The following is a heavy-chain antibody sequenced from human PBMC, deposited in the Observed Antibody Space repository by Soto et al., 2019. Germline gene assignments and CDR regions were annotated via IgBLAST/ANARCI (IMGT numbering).Heavy chain of an antibody. CDR2: ISGSGGST. V-gene: IGHV3-23*01. D-gene: IGHD1-26*01. CDR3: AVDLGYYYGMDV. Sequence: EVQLLESGGGLVQPGGSLRLSCAASGFTFSSYAMSWVRQAPGKGLEWVSAISGSGGSTYYADSVKGRFTISRDNSKNTLYRQMNSLRAEDTAVYYCAVDLGYYYGMDVWGQGTTVTVSS. CDR1: GFTFSSYA. J-gene: IGHJ6*02.